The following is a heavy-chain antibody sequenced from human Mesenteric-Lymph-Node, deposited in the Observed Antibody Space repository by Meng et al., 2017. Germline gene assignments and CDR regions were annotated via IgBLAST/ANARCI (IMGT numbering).Heavy chain of an antibody. CDR2: ISAYNGNR. CDR3: TRDLGGVPGSFFDF. Sequence: QVQLVQSGPEVKTPGASLKVSCKASGYTFTDFGISWVRQAPGQGLEWMGWISAYNGNRDYAQKFQGRVTMTTDTSTSTTYLELRNLGSDDTAVFYCTRDLGGVPGSFFDFWGQGTLVTVSS. CDR1: GYTFTDFG. J-gene: IGHJ4*02. D-gene: IGHD6-19*01. V-gene: IGHV1-18*01.